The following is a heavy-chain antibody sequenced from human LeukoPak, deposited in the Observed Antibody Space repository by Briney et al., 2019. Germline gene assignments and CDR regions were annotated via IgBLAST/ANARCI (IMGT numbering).Heavy chain of an antibody. CDR1: GFTFSNYS. V-gene: IGHV3-48*01. CDR2: ISSSSSTI. Sequence: GGSLRLSCAASGFTFSNYSMNWVHQAPGKGLEWVSYISSSSSTIYYADSVKGRFTISRDNAKNSLYLQMNSLRAEDTAVYYCARGGEDIVVVVAANLAFDSWGQGTLVTVSS. CDR3: ARGGEDIVVVVAANLAFDS. D-gene: IGHD2-15*01. J-gene: IGHJ4*02.